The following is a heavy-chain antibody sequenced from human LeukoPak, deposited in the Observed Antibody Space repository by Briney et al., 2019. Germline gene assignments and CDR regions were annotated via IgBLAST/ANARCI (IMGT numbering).Heavy chain of an antibody. V-gene: IGHV4-38-2*01. Sequence: SETLSLTCAVSGYSISSGYYWGWIRQPPGKGLEWIGSIYHSGSTYYNPSLKSRVTISVDTSKNQFSLKLSSVTAADTAVYYCASRIAASPPDYWGQGTLVTVSS. CDR3: ASRIAASPPDY. CDR1: GYSISSGYY. D-gene: IGHD6-6*01. CDR2: IYHSGST. J-gene: IGHJ4*02.